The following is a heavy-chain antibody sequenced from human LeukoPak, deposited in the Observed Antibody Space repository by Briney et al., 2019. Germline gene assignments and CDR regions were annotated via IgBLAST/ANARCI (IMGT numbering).Heavy chain of an antibody. CDR1: GFTFSSYS. V-gene: IGHV3-48*01. CDR2: ISSSSSTI. CDR3: ARDGGYDYSWFDT. Sequence: GGSLRLSCAASGFTFSSYSMNWVRQAPGKGLEWGSYISSSSSTIYYADSVKGRFTISRDNAKNSPYLQMNSLRAEDTAVYYCARDGGYDYSWFDTWGQGPLVTVSS. J-gene: IGHJ5*02. D-gene: IGHD5-12*01.